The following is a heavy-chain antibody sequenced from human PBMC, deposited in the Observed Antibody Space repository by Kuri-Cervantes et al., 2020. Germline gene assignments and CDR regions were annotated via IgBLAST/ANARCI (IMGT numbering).Heavy chain of an antibody. CDR1: GGSISSGGYY. D-gene: IGHD4-17*01. Sequence: SETLSLTCTVSGGSISSGGYYWSWIRQHPGKGLEWIGYIYYSGSTYYNPSLKSRVTISVDTSKNQFSLKLSSVTAADTAVYYCARTKHDYGEAFDIWGQGTMVTVSS. CDR2: IYYSGST. CDR3: ARTKHDYGEAFDI. V-gene: IGHV4-31*03. J-gene: IGHJ3*02.